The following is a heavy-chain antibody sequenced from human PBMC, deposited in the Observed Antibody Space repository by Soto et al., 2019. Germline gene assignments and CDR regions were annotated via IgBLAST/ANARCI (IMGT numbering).Heavy chain of an antibody. D-gene: IGHD2-2*01. CDR3: ARVAVPAFHYYYYYYMDV. J-gene: IGHJ6*03. Sequence: PSETLSLTCTVSGGSISSGTAYWSWIRQRPGKGLEWIGYIFYSGSFYYTPSLRGRVMILADTSKNQFSLKLSSVTAADTAVYYCARVAVPAFHYYYYYYMDVWGKGTTVTVSS. V-gene: IGHV4-30-4*01. CDR1: GGSISSGTAY. CDR2: IFYSGSF.